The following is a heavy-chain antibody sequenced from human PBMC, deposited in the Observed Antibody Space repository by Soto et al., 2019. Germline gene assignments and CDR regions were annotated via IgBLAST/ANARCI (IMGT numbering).Heavy chain of an antibody. Sequence: QVQLQESGPGLVKPSETLSLTCTVSGGSISSYYWNWIRQPPGKVLEWIGYIYYSGSTNYNPSLKSRVTISVDTSKNQFSLKLSSVTAADTAVYYCARDGGTYGMDVWGQGTTVTVSS. D-gene: IGHD3-16*01. CDR1: GGSISSYY. J-gene: IGHJ6*02. CDR2: IYYSGST. CDR3: ARDGGTYGMDV. V-gene: IGHV4-59*01.